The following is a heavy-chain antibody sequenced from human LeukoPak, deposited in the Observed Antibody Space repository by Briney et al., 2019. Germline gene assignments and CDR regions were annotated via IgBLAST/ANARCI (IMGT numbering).Heavy chain of an antibody. Sequence: GESLKISCKGSGYSFTSYWIGWVRQMPGKGLEWVGIIYPGDSDTRYSPSFQGQVTISADKSISTAYLQWSSLKASDTAMYYCARTNVLRFLDWFFDYWGQGTLVTVSS. CDR1: GYSFTSYW. D-gene: IGHD3-3*01. CDR3: ARTNVLRFLDWFFDY. CDR2: IYPGDSDT. J-gene: IGHJ4*02. V-gene: IGHV5-51*01.